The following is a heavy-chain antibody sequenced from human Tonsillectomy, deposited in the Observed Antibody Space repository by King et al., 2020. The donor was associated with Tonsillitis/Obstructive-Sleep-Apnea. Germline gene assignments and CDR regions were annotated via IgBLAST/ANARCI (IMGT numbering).Heavy chain of an antibody. CDR1: GGSINTHY. CDR2: IYYSGST. Sequence: QLQESGPGLVKPSETLSLTCTVSGGSINTHYWGWIRQPPGKGLEWIGYIYYSGSTNYNPSLKSRVTISVDMSKNHFSLKLSSVTAADTAVYYCARDRGEFWSGYQGTYYMDVWGKGTTVTVSS. CDR3: ARDRGEFWSGYQGTYYMDV. J-gene: IGHJ6*03. V-gene: IGHV4-59*11. D-gene: IGHD3-3*01.